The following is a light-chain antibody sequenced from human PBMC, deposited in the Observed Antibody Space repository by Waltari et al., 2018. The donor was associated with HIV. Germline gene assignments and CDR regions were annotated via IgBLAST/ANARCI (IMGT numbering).Light chain of an antibody. CDR2: NNN. V-gene: IGLV1-44*01. CDR3: AAWDDSLNGVV. Sequence: QSVLTPPPSASGTPGQRVTISASGSSSNIGSNTINRHRQLPGPAPKLLIYNNNPRPSGGFDRGSGSKSGTSASLAISGLQSEEEADYYCAAWDDSLNGVVFGGGTKVTVL. CDR1: SSNIGSNT. J-gene: IGLJ2*01.